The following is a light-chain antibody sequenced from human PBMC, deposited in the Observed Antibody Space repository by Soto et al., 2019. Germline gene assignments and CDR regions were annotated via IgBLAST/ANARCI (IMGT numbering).Light chain of an antibody. J-gene: IGLJ2*01. Sequence: QSVLTQPPSVSGAPGQRVTISCTRSSSNIGALYDVHWYQQLPGTAPKLLIYGNNNRPSGVPDRFSGSKSGTSASLAITGLQAEDEANYYCQSYDNSLRVFGGGTKVTVL. V-gene: IGLV1-40*01. CDR2: GNN. CDR1: SSNIGALYD. CDR3: QSYDNSLRV.